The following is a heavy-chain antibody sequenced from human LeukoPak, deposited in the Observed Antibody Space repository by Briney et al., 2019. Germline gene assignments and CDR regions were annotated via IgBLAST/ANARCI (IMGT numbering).Heavy chain of an antibody. D-gene: IGHD2-15*01. CDR1: GYTFTSYA. CDR3: ARVLYCSGSSCYSLRD. J-gene: IGHJ4*02. Sequence: ASVKVSCKASGYTFTSYAMNWVRQAPGQGLEWMGWINTNTGNPTYAQGFTGRFVFSLDTSVSTAYLQISSLKAEDTAVYYCARVLYCSGSSCYSLRDWGQGTLVTVSS. V-gene: IGHV7-4-1*02. CDR2: INTNTGNP.